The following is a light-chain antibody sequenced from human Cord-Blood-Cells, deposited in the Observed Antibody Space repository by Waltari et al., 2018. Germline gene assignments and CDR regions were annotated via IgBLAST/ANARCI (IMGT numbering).Light chain of an antibody. J-gene: IGKJ2*01. Sequence: EIVMTQSPATLSVSPGERATLSCRANQSVSSNLAWDQQEPGQAPRFLIYGASTRATGIPARFSGSGSGTEVTLTISGLQSEDFAVYYCQQYNNWPYTFGQGTKLEIK. V-gene: IGKV3-15*01. CDR1: QSVSSN. CDR3: QQYNNWPYT. CDR2: GAS.